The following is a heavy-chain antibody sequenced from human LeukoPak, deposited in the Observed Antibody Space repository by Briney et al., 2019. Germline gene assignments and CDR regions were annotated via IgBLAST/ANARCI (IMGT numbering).Heavy chain of an antibody. CDR1: GFTFSSYW. D-gene: IGHD3-10*01. CDR2: INSDGSST. V-gene: IGHV3-74*01. J-gene: IGHJ4*02. CDR3: ARGRITMVRGAIHYFDY. Sequence: PGGSLRLSCAASGFTFSSYWMHWVRQAPGKGLVWVSRINSDGSSTSYADSVKGRFTISRDNAKNTLHLQMNSLRAEDTAVYYCARGRITMVRGAIHYFDYWGQGTLVTVSS.